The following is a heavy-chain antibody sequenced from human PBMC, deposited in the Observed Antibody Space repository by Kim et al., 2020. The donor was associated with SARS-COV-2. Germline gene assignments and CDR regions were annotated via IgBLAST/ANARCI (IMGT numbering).Heavy chain of an antibody. D-gene: IGHD6-13*01. CDR1: GFTFDDYA. CDR2: ISWNSGSI. CDR3: VKDRPKKSVGGTMGSFQH. J-gene: IGHJ1*01. V-gene: IGHV3-9*01. Sequence: GGSLRLSCAASGFTFDDYAMHWVRQAPGKGLEWVSSISWNSGSIGYADSVTCRFTIARDSARNSLYMQMNSLRAGDSALSYRVKDRPKKSVGGTMGSFQHWGQGSLVSVSS.